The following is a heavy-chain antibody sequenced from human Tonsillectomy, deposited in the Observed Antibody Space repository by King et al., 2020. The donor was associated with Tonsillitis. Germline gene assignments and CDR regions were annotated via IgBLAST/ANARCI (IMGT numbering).Heavy chain of an antibody. CDR1: GGSFTIYY. J-gene: IGHJ3*01. V-gene: IGHV4-34*01. Sequence: VQLQQWGAGLLKPSETLSLTCAVYGGSFTIYYYNWLRQSPGKGLEWIGEINYSGIVNYNPSLKSRVTMSVDTSKNQFSMVLNSMTAADTARSYCATSNSGNYYDGFDVWGQGRGVTVSS. CDR2: INYSGIV. CDR3: ATSNSGNYYDGFDV. D-gene: IGHD1-26*01.